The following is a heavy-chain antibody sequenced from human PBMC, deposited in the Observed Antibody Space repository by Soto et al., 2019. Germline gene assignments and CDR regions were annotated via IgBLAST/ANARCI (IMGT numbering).Heavy chain of an antibody. CDR2: IYSDGGT. CDR1: GFTVSSNY. J-gene: IGHJ6*02. Sequence: EVQLVETGGGLIQPGGSLRLSCAASGFTVSSNYMSWVRQAPGKGLECVSIIYSDGGTYYADSVKGRFTISRDNSKNTLYLKMPSLRAEDTAVYYCARDRGNYGMDVWGQGTTVTVSS. V-gene: IGHV3-53*02. D-gene: IGHD3-16*01. CDR3: ARDRGNYGMDV.